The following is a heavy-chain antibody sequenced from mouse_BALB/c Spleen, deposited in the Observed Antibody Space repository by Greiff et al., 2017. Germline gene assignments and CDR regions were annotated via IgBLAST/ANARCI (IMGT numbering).Heavy chain of an antibody. CDR3: ARREDYGSSYNFDY. Sequence: EVKLEESGPGLVKPSQSLSLTCTVTGYSITSDYAWNWIRQFPGNKLEWMGYISYSGSTSYNPSLKSRISITRDTSKNQFFLQLNSVTTEDTATYYCARREDYGSSYNFDYWGQGTTLTVSS. CDR2: ISYSGST. J-gene: IGHJ2*01. D-gene: IGHD1-1*01. CDR1: GYSITSDYA. V-gene: IGHV3-2*02.